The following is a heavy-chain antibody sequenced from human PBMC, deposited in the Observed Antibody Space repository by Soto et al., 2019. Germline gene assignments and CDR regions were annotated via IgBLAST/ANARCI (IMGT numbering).Heavy chain of an antibody. CDR2: IWYDGSNK. D-gene: IGHD3-3*01. J-gene: IGHJ6*02. CDR3: ARKTNFWVDYYGMDV. Sequence: QVQLVESGGGVVQPGRSLRLSCAASGFTFSSYGMHWVRQAPGKGLEWVAVIWYDGSNKYYADSVKGRFTISRDNSKNTLYLQMNSLRAEDTAVYYCARKTNFWVDYYGMDVWGQGTTVTVSS. CDR1: GFTFSSYG. V-gene: IGHV3-33*01.